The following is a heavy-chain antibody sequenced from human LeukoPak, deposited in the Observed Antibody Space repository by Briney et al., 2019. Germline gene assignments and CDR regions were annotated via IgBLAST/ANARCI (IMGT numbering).Heavy chain of an antibody. Sequence: PSGTLSLTCGVSGGSISSTNWWSWVRQPPGQGLEWIGEISLRGLTNYNPSLKSRVTISVDTSKNQFSLKLSSVTAADTAVYYCARGGLYDSSGYYWDYFDYWGQGTLVTVSS. V-gene: IGHV4-4*02. CDR3: ARGGLYDSSGYYWDYFDY. CDR2: ISLRGLT. CDR1: GGSISSTNW. D-gene: IGHD3-22*01. J-gene: IGHJ4*02.